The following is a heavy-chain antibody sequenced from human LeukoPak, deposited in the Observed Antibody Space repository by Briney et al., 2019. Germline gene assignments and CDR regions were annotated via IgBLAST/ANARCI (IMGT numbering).Heavy chain of an antibody. CDR1: GGTISSYY. D-gene: IGHD3-10*01. Sequence: PSETLSLTCTVSGGTISSYYWSWIRQPPGKGLEWIGYIYYSGSTYYNPSLKSRVTISVGTSKDHCSLKLSSVTAADTAVYYCARDTYYYGSGSYRLDYWGQGTLVTVSS. CDR2: IYYSGST. J-gene: IGHJ4*02. CDR3: ARDTYYYGSGSYRLDY. V-gene: IGHV4-59*12.